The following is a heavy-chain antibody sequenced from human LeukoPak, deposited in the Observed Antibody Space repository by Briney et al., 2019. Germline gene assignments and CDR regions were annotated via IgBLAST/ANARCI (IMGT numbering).Heavy chain of an antibody. Sequence: SETLSPTCSVSGASVTSGGFYWGWLRQPPGKGPEWIATVYYTGSTYYNPSLKSRVTISIDTSKNQFSLRLTSVTTTDTAIYHCARHSGSGSLSRPFDPWGQGTLVTVST. V-gene: IGHV4-39*01. CDR1: GASVTSGGFY. CDR3: ARHSGSGSLSRPFDP. J-gene: IGHJ5*02. D-gene: IGHD3-10*01. CDR2: VYYTGST.